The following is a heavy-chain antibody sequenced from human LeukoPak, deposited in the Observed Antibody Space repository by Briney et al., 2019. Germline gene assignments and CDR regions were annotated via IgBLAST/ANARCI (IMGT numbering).Heavy chain of an antibody. CDR3: ARVLSGSWDWFDP. Sequence: PGGSLRLSCTASGFTFSSNWMTWVRQAPGKGLVWVSRINTDGSRITYADSVKGRFTISRDNAMNTVYLQMNSLRAEDTAVYYCARVLSGSWDWFDPWGQGTLVTVSS. CDR2: INTDGSRI. J-gene: IGHJ5*02. D-gene: IGHD3-22*01. CDR1: GFTFSSNW. V-gene: IGHV3-74*01.